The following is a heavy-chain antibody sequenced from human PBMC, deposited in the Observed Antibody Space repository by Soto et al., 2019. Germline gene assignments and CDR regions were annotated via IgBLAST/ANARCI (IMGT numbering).Heavy chain of an antibody. CDR2: INHSGST. CDR3: ARADWYYGSGSHCWFDP. J-gene: IGHJ5*02. Sequence: SETLSLTCAVYGGSFSGYYWSWIRQPPGKGLEWIGEINHSGSTNYNPSLKSRVTISVDTSKNQFSLKLSSVTAADTAVYYCARADWYYGSGSHCWFDPWGQGTLVIVSS. CDR1: GGSFSGYY. V-gene: IGHV4-34*01. D-gene: IGHD3-10*01.